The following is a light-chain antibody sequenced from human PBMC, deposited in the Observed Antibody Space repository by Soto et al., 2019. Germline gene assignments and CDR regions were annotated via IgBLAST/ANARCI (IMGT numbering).Light chain of an antibody. Sequence: ETVMTQSPATLSVSPGARAPLSCSASQSVSYNLAWYQQKPGQAPRLLIYDASTRATGIPARFSGSASGTEFTLTISSLLSEDFATYYCQQYNSWPRTFGQGTRLENK. V-gene: IGKV3D-15*01. CDR1: QSVSYN. J-gene: IGKJ5*01. CDR3: QQYNSWPRT. CDR2: DAS.